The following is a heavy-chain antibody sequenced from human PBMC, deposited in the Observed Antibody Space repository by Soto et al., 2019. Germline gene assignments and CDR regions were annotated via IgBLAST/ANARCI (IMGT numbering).Heavy chain of an antibody. J-gene: IGHJ6*02. Sequence: SLRLSCAASGFTFSSYAMHWVRQAPGKGLEWVAVISYDGSNKYYADSVKGRFTISRDNSKNTLYLQMNSLRAEDTAVYYCANLLGYCSSTSCDYYGMDVWGQGTTVTVSS. CDR2: ISYDGSNK. V-gene: IGHV3-30-3*01. CDR1: GFTFSSYA. CDR3: ANLLGYCSSTSCDYYGMDV. D-gene: IGHD2-2*01.